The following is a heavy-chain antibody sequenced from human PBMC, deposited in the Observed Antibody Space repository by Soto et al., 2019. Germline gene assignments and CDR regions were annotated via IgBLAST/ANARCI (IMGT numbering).Heavy chain of an antibody. CDR1: GFTFSSYS. D-gene: IGHD6-19*01. Sequence: GGSLRLSCAASGFTFSSYSMNWVRQAPGKGLEWVSSISSSSSYIYYADSVKGRFTISRDNAKNSLYLQMNSLRAEDTAVYYWSRDLVGGWSYFVHWGPGTLVTVSS. V-gene: IGHV3-21*01. CDR2: ISSSSSYI. CDR3: SRDLVGGWSYFVH. J-gene: IGHJ4*02.